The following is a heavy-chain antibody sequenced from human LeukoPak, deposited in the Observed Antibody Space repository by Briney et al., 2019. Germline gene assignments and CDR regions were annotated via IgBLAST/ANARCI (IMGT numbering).Heavy chain of an antibody. CDR3: AREAGFDYGDYGGFDY. CDR1: GFTFSSYD. CDR2: IGTAGDT. V-gene: IGHV3-13*01. Sequence: GGSLRLSCAASGFTFSSYDMHWVRQATGKGLEWVSAIGTAGDTYYPGSVKGRSTISRENAKNSLYLQMNSLRAGDTAVYYCAREAGFDYGDYGGFDYWGQGTLVTVSS. J-gene: IGHJ4*02. D-gene: IGHD4-17*01.